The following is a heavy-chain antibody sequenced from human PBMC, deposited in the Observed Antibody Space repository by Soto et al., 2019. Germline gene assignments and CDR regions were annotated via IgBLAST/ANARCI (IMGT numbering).Heavy chain of an antibody. V-gene: IGHV1-18*01. CDR1: GYTFTNYG. J-gene: IGHJ4*02. D-gene: IGHD1-26*01. CDR2: ISTYNGDR. Sequence: QVLLMQSGAEVKKPGASVKVACKASGYTFTNYGISWVRQAPGQGLEWLGWISTYNGDRDFAQKVQGRVTMTTDTSTTTAYMELRSLRSDDTAVYYCARSRAGGTWEQYPSFYFDYWGQGALVTVSS. CDR3: ARSRAGGTWEQYPSFYFDY.